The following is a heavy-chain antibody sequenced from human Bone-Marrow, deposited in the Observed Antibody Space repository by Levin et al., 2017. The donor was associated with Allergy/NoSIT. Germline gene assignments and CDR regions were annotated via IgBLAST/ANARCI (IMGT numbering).Heavy chain of an antibody. CDR3: VRDGGLIDY. CDR1: GFIFRDYY. D-gene: IGHD3-3*01. V-gene: IGHV3-11*01. J-gene: IGHJ4*02. Sequence: GGSLRLSCAASGFIFRDYYMSWIRQAPGKGLEWISYISKDSYTIYYADTVRGRFTISRDNAKNSLYLQMNSLRVEDTAVYYCVRDGGLIDYWGQGTLVTVSS. CDR2: ISKDSYTI.